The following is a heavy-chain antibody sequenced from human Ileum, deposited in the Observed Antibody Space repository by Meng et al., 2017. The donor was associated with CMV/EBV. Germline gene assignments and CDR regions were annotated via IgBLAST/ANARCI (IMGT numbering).Heavy chain of an antibody. D-gene: IGHD6-19*01. J-gene: IGHJ4*02. CDR1: GGSLGGGDY. CDR2: IYTSGST. V-gene: IGHV4-61*02. CDR3: ARDSAWLIDQ. Sequence: GQVEESGPGLVKPSQTQSLACPVSGGSLGGGDYLNWTRQPAGKGLEWIGRIYTSGSTNYNPSLKSRFTISVDTSKNQFSLNLTSVTAADTAVYYCARDSAWLIDQWGQGTLVTVSS.